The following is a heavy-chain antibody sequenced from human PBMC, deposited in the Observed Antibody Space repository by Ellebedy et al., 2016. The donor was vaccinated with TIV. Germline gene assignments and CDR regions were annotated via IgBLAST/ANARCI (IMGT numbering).Heavy chain of an antibody. V-gene: IGHV3-30*03. Sequence: GESLKISCAASGFSFSSYGMQWVRQAPGKGLGWVAVISDDGSHKYYADPLKCRFTISTDNSKTTLYLQMNSLRAEDTAVYYCARVEVGRSGPSYGMDVWGQGTTVTVSS. D-gene: IGHD6-19*01. CDR2: ISDDGSHK. CDR3: ARVEVGRSGPSYGMDV. CDR1: GFSFSSYG. J-gene: IGHJ6*02.